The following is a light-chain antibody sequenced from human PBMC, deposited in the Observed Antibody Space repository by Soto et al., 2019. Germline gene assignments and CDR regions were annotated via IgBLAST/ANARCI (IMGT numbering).Light chain of an antibody. J-gene: IGKJ3*01. Sequence: DIQMTQSPSSLSASVGDRVTITCRASQSISSYLNWYQQKPGNAPKLLIYAASSLQSGVPSRFSGSGSGTDFTLTISSRQPEDFATYDCQQSYSTPRTFGPGTKVAIK. V-gene: IGKV1-39*01. CDR3: QQSYSTPRT. CDR1: QSISSY. CDR2: AAS.